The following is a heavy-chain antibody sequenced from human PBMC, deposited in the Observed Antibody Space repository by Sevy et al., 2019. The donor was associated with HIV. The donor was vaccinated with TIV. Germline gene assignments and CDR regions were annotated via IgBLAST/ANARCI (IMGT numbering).Heavy chain of an antibody. D-gene: IGHD6-13*01. CDR2: NFYSGST. CDR1: GGTFSGHY. J-gene: IGHJ6*02. V-gene: IGHV4-59*11. Sequence: SETLSLTCAVYGGTFSGHYWSWIRQPPGKGLEWIGYNFYSGSTTYNPSLKSRVTISVDTSKNQFSLKLSSVTAADTAVYYCAGAAPGYYYAMDVWGQGTTVTVSS. CDR3: AGAAPGYYYAMDV.